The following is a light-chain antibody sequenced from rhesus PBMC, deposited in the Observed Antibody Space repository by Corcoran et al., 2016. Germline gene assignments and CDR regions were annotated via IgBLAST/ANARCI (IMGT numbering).Light chain of an antibody. CDR3: QQHKTYPPA. V-gene: IGKV1S16*01. CDR1: QGIGKY. Sequence: DIQMTQSPSSLSASVGDTVTITCQASQGIGKYLAWYTLKLGKALKFLSYDASTLERGVPSRFSGSGYGTEFRLTISSLQPEDFATYYCQQHKTYPPAFGPGTKVEI. CDR2: DAS. J-gene: IGKJ1*01.